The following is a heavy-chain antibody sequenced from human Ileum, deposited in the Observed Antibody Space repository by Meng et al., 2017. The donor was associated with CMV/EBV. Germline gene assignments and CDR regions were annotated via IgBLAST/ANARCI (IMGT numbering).Heavy chain of an antibody. J-gene: IGHJ4*02. CDR3: ARDVSSIGDY. D-gene: IGHD6-6*01. CDR2: VSPDGTFI. CDR1: GFIFRDYP. Sequence: VELGGSGGALVQPGVSLRLSCVGSGFIFRDYPMHWVRQAPGEGLLWLSRVSPDGTFITYVDSVKGRFSVSRDNAKNTLYLQMNSLRVEDTAVYYCARDVSSIGDYWGQGTLVTVSS. V-gene: IGHV3-74*03.